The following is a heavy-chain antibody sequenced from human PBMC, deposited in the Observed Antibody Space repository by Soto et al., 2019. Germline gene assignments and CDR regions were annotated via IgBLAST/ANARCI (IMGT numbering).Heavy chain of an antibody. D-gene: IGHD6-13*01. CDR2: ISSSSSYI. Sequence: LRLSCAASGFTFSSYSMNWVRQAPGKGLEWVSSISSSSSYIYYADSVKGRFTISRDNAKNSLYLQMNSLRAEDTAVYYCARDQQQLVSYYYYGMDVWGQGTTVTVSS. CDR1: GFTFSSYS. V-gene: IGHV3-21*01. CDR3: ARDQQQLVSYYYYGMDV. J-gene: IGHJ6*02.